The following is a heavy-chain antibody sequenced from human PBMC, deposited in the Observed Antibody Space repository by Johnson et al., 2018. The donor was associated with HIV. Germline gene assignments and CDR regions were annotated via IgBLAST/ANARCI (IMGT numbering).Heavy chain of an antibody. V-gene: IGHV3-30*18. CDR1: GFTFDDYG. CDR3: AKRGARYCSGGSCFDAFDI. Sequence: VQLVESGGGLVQPGRSLRLSCAASGFTFDDYGMSWVRQAPGKGLEWVAVISSDGRKKYYADSVKGRFTISRDNSKNTLYLQMNSLRAEDTAVYYCAKRGARYCSGGSCFDAFDIWGQGTMVTVSS. D-gene: IGHD2-15*01. J-gene: IGHJ3*02. CDR2: ISSDGRKK.